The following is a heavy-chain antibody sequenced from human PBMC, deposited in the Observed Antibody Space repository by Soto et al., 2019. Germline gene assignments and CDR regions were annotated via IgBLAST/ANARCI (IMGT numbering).Heavy chain of an antibody. CDR1: GFMFRSHA. J-gene: IGHJ4*02. D-gene: IGHD6-6*01. V-gene: IGHV3-23*01. CDR3: ARIGTSSHSDY. Sequence: GGSLRLSCAASGFMFRSHAMNWVRQPPGKGLEWVSVLSGDGAVTYYADSVKGRFTISRDNSKNTVFLQMNTLRVEDTAVYYCARIGTSSHSDYWARERRSPSPQ. CDR2: LSGDGAVT.